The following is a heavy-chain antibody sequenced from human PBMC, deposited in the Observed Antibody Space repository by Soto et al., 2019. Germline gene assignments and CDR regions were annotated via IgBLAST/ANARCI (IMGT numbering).Heavy chain of an antibody. Sequence: SQTLSLTCAISGDSVSSNSAAWNWIRQSPSRGLEWLGRTYYRSKWYNDYAVSVKSRITINPDTSKNQFSLQLNSVTPEDTAVYYCARVRYFGVVVPAASINYYYMDVWGKGTTVTVSS. J-gene: IGHJ6*03. D-gene: IGHD2-2*01. V-gene: IGHV6-1*01. CDR3: ARVRYFGVVVPAASINYYYMDV. CDR1: GDSVSSNSAA. CDR2: TYYRSKWYN.